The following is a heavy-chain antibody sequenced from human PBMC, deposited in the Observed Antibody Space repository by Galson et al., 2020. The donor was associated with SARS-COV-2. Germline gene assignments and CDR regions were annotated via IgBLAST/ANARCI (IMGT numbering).Heavy chain of an antibody. D-gene: IGHD3-10*01. CDR3: ARHRAVMVRGAINWFDP. J-gene: IGHJ5*02. V-gene: IGHV4-39*01. CDR2: IYYSGST. CDR1: GGSISSSSYY. Sequence: ASETLSLTCTVSGGSISSSSYYWGWIRQPPGKGLEWIGSIYYSGSTYYNPSLKSRVTISVDTSKNQFSLKLSSVTAADTAVYYCARHRAVMVRGAINWFDPWGQGTLVTVSS.